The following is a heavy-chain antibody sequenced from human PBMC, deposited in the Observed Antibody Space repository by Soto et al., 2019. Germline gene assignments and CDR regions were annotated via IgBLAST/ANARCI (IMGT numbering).Heavy chain of an antibody. D-gene: IGHD1-26*01. J-gene: IGHJ4*02. V-gene: IGHV3-64*01. CDR3: ARGRWATFDY. Sequence: GGSLRLSCAASGFTFSNFDMHWVRQAPGKGLEYVSAISSNGGSTYYANSVKGRFTVSRDNSKNTLYLQMGSLRLEDMAVYYCARGRWATFDYWGQGPLVTVSS. CDR2: ISSNGGST. CDR1: GFTFSNFD.